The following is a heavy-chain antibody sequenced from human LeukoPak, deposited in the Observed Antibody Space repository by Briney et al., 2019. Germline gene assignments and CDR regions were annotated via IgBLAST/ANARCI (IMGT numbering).Heavy chain of an antibody. CDR3: ARAMSTFGGVRNYFDS. CDR2: VSISSGTI. V-gene: IGHV3-48*04. D-gene: IGHD3-16*01. Sequence: GGSLRLSCVASGFTLSSYSMSWVRQAPGKGLEWVSFVSISSGTIYYADSVKGRFSISRDNTKNSLDLQMNSLRAEDTAVYYCARAMSTFGGVRNYFDSWGQGILVTVSS. J-gene: IGHJ4*02. CDR1: GFTLSSYS.